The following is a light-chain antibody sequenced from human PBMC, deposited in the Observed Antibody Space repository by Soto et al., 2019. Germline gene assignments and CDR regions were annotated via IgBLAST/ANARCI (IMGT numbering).Light chain of an antibody. CDR3: QQYGTTPLT. V-gene: IGKV3-20*01. J-gene: IGKJ4*01. CDR1: QSVSSIY. Sequence: EIVLTQSPGTLSLSPEGRATLSCRASQSVSSIYLAWYQQKPGQAPRLLIYDASSRATGIPDRFSGSGSGTDFTLTISGLEPEDFAVYYCQQYGTTPLTFGGGTKVEIK. CDR2: DAS.